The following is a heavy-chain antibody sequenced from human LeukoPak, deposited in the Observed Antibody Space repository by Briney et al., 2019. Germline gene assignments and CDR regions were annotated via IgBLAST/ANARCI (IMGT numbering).Heavy chain of an antibody. CDR1: GFTFSSYW. CDR3: ARDLFGSGSVLQH. J-gene: IGHJ1*01. Sequence: PGGSLRLSCAASGFTFSSYWMSWVRQAPGKGLEWVANIKQDGSEKYYVDSVKGRFTISRDNAKNSLYLQMNSLTAEDTAVYYCARDLFGSGSVLQHWGQGTLVTVSS. D-gene: IGHD3-10*01. V-gene: IGHV3-7*03. CDR2: IKQDGSEK.